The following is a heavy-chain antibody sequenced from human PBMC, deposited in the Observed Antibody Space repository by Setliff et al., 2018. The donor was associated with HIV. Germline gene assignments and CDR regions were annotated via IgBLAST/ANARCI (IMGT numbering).Heavy chain of an antibody. CDR3: ARESPDGLDY. V-gene: IGHV4-38-2*02. CDR2: VYHTGST. Sequence: PSETLSLTCGVSGYSMSSGYYWGWIRQPPGKGLEWIGNVYHTGSTYYNPSLKSRVTISVDTSKNQFSLKVNSVTAADTAMYFCARESPDGLDYWGQGTLVTVSS. J-gene: IGHJ4*02. D-gene: IGHD2-8*01. CDR1: GYSMSSGYY.